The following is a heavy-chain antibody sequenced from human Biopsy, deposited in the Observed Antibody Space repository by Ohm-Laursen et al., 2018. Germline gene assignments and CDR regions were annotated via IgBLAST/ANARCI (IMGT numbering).Heavy chain of an antibody. CDR3: ARGVLVTKYITAWYGLATYPKPSGFEYRGMDV. CDR2: IKQSGDT. J-gene: IGHJ6*02. D-gene: IGHD5-18*01. CDR1: GGFFNDYS. Sequence: SETLSLTCTVSGGFFNDYSWTWIRRSPGKGLEWIGEIKQSGDTKYNPSLKSRVTISADTSKNQFSLKLTSVTAADTALYFCARGVLVTKYITAWYGLATYPKPSGFEYRGMDVWGQGTTVTVSS. V-gene: IGHV4-34*01.